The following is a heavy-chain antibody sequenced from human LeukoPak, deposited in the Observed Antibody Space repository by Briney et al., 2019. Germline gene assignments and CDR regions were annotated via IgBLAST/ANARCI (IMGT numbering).Heavy chain of an antibody. V-gene: IGHV3-48*03. D-gene: IGHD3-3*01. J-gene: IGHJ4*02. CDR3: AKIPQVAIFGVPNFDY. Sequence: GGSLRLSCAASGFTFSSYEMNWVRQAPGKGLEWVSYISSSGSTIYYADSVKGRFTISRDNAKNTLYLQMNSLRAEDTALYYCAKIPQVAIFGVPNFDYWGRGILVTVSS. CDR2: ISSSGSTI. CDR1: GFTFSSYE.